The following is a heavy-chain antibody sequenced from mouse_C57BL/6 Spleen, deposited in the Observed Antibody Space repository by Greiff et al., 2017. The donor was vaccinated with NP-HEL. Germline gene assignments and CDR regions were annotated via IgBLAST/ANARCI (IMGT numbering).Heavy chain of an antibody. V-gene: IGHV2-2*01. D-gene: IGHD2-5*01. CDR3: AGSYYSNQGYFDV. CDR2: IWSGGST. J-gene: IGHJ1*03. Sequence: VKLQESGPGLVQPSQSLSITCTVSGFSLTSYGVHWVRQSPGKGLEWLGVIWSGGSTDYNAAFISRLSISKDNSKSQVFFKMNSLQADDTAIYYCAGSYYSNQGYFDVWGTGTTVTVSS. CDR1: GFSLTSYG.